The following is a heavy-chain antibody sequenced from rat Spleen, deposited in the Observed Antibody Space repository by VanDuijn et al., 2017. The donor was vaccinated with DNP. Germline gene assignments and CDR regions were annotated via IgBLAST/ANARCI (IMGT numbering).Heavy chain of an antibody. Sequence: EVQLVESGGGLVQPGRSLKLSCAASGFTFSNYGMAWIRQVPGKGLEWVASITSSGGSTYYPDSVKGRFTISRDNAKNTLYLQMNSLRSEDTATYYCARTTRVYWYFDFWGQGVMVTVAS. CDR2: ITSSGGST. J-gene: IGHJ2*01. D-gene: IGHD1-4*01. CDR3: ARTTRVYWYFDF. CDR1: GFTFSNYG. V-gene: IGHV5S13*01.